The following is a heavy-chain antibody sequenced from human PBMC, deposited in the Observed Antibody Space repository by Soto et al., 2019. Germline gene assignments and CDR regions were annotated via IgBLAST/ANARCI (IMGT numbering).Heavy chain of an antibody. CDR3: ARDLGHQLFDL. V-gene: IGHV1-18*01. D-gene: IGHD2-2*01. CDR2: ISAYNGNK. CDR1: GYTFNSYG. J-gene: IGHJ5*02. Sequence: ASVKVSCKASGYTFNSYGISWVRQAPGEGLEWMGWISAYNGNKKYAQKLQGRVTMTADTSTSTAYMELRSLSSDDTAVYYCARDLGHQLFDLRRQGTLDTLSS.